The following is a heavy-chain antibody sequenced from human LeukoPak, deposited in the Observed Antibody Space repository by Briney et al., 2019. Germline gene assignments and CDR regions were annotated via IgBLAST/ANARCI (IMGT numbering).Heavy chain of an antibody. V-gene: IGHV1-8*01. J-gene: IGHJ4*02. Sequence: ASVKVSCKASGYTFTSYDINWVRQATGQGLEWMGWMNPNSGNTGCAQKFQGRVTMTRNTSISTAYMELSSLRSEDTAVYYCARVAAAGISDDYWGQGTLVTVSS. CDR3: ARVAAAGISDDY. D-gene: IGHD6-13*01. CDR2: MNPNSGNT. CDR1: GYTFTSYD.